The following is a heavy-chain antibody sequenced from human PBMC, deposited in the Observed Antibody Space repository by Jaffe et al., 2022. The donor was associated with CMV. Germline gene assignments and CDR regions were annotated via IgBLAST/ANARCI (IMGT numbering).Heavy chain of an antibody. CDR3: ARLHPLAGFDY. V-gene: IGHV4-39*01. Sequence: QLQLQESGPGLVKPSETLSLTCTVSGGSISSSSYYWGWIRQPPGKGLEWIGSIYYSGSTYYNPSLKSRVTISVDTSKNQFSLKLSSVTAADTAVYYCARLHPLAGFDYWGQGTLVTVSS. CDR1: GGSISSSSYY. CDR2: IYYSGST. D-gene: IGHD6-19*01. J-gene: IGHJ4*02.